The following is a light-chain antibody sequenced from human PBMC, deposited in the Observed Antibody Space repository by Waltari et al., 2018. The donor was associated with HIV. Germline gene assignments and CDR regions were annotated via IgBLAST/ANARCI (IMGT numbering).Light chain of an antibody. CDR1: TLEDKY. Sequence: SYEVTQPPSVSVSPGQTVVMSCSGDTLEDKYACWFRQRPGQSPVLIVYEDSKRPPGIPERFSGSNSGNTATLTIRGTQVSDEADYYCAAWDANAVVFGGGTKLTV. J-gene: IGLJ2*01. CDR3: AAWDANAVV. V-gene: IGLV3-1*01. CDR2: EDS.